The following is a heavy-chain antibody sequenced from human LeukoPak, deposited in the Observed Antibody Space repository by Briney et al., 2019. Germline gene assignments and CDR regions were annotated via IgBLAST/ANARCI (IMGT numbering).Heavy chain of an antibody. CDR2: IIPIFGTA. CDR1: GGTFSSYA. D-gene: IGHD2-2*01. Sequence: SVKVSCKASGGTFSSYAISWVRQAPGQGLGWMGGIIPIFGTANYAQKFQGRVTITTDESTSTAYMELSSLGSEDTAVYYCARGECSSTSCYADDHWGQGTLVTVSS. J-gene: IGHJ4*02. CDR3: ARGECSSTSCYADDH. V-gene: IGHV1-69*05.